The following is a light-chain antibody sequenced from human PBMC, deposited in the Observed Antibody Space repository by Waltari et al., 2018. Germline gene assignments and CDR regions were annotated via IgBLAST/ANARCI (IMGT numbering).Light chain of an antibody. V-gene: IGLV1-44*01. CDR1: RSNIGSNT. CDR3: AAWDDSLNGPYV. J-gene: IGLJ1*01. CDR2: SNN. Sequence: QSVLTQPTSASGTPGQRVTLSCSGSRSNIGSNTVNWTQQLPVTPPKLLIYSNNQRPSGVPDRFSGSKSGTSASLAISGLQSEDEADYYCAAWDDSLNGPYVFGTGTKVTVL.